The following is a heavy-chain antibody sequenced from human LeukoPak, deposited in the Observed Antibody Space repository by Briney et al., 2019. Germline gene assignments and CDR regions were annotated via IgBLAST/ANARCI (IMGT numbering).Heavy chain of an antibody. CDR3: VPQWLVPRDEGY. Sequence: PGRSLRLSCAASGFTFSSYAMHWVRQAPGKGLEWVAVISYDGSNKYYADSVKGRFTISRDNSKNTLYLQMNSLRAEDTAVYYCVPQWLVPRDEGYWGQGTLVTVSS. CDR1: GFTFSSYA. D-gene: IGHD6-19*01. J-gene: IGHJ4*02. V-gene: IGHV3-30*04. CDR2: ISYDGSNK.